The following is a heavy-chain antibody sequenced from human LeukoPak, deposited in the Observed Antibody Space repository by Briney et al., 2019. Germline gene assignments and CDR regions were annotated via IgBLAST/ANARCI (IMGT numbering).Heavy chain of an antibody. Sequence: GASVTVSCKASGGTFSSYAISWVRQAPGQGLEWMGGIIPIFGTANYAQKFQGRVTITADESTSTAYMELSSLRSEDTAVYYCAVGATKYYYGMDVWGQGTTVTVSS. D-gene: IGHD1-26*01. CDR2: IIPIFGTA. CDR3: AVGATKYYYGMDV. V-gene: IGHV1-69*13. J-gene: IGHJ6*02. CDR1: GGTFSSYA.